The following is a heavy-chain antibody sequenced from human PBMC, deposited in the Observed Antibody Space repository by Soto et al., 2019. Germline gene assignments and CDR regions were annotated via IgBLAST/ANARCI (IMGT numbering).Heavy chain of an antibody. Sequence: PGGSLRLSCAASGFTFSSYAMSWVRQAPGKGLEWVSVISGSGDSTKYADSVKGRFTISRDNSKNTLYLQMNNLRAEDTAIYNCAKCVSSSSYCGFDYWGQGTLVTVYS. D-gene: IGHD2-21*01. CDR1: GFTFSSYA. J-gene: IGHJ4*02. CDR2: ISGSGDST. V-gene: IGHV3-23*01. CDR3: AKCVSSSSYCGFDY.